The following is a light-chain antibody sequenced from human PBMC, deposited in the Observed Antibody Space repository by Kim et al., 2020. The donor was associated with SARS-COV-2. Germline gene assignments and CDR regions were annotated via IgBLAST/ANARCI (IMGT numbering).Light chain of an antibody. CDR2: GNS. J-gene: IGLJ3*02. CDR1: SCNIGACYD. CDR3: QSYDSSLSGWV. Sequence: QRVTVSCTGSSCNIGACYDVHWYPQLPGTAPQLLIYGNSNRPSGVPDRFSGSKSGTSASLAITGLQAEDEADYYCQSYDSSLSGWVFGGGTQLTVL. V-gene: IGLV1-40*01.